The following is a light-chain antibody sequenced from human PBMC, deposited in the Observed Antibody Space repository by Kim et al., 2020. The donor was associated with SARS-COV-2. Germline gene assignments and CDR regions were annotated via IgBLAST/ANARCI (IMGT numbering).Light chain of an antibody. CDR2: DFD. V-gene: IGLV2-14*03. CDR3: SSYTSSGTQVV. CDR1: SSDGGCYNY. J-gene: IGLJ2*01. Sequence: QSITITCTGTSSDGGCYNYVSCDQQHPGKAPKLMIYDFDKRPSGVSDRFSGSKSGDTASLTISGLQAEDGTDYYCSSYTSSGTQVVFGGGTQLTVL.